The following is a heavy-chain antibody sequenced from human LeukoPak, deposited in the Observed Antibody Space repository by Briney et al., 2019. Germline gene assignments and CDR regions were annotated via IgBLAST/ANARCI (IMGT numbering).Heavy chain of an antibody. J-gene: IGHJ6*02. CDR3: ARDSTDSYYDFWSGSQNYGMDV. V-gene: IGHV3-21*01. CDR1: GFTFSSYS. D-gene: IGHD3-3*01. Sequence: GGSLRLSCAASGFTFSSYSMNWVRQAPGKGLEWVSSISSSSSYIYYADSVKGRFTISRDNAKNSLYPQMNSLRAEDTAVYYCARDSTDSYYDFWSGSQNYGMDVWGPGTTVTVSS. CDR2: ISSSSSYI.